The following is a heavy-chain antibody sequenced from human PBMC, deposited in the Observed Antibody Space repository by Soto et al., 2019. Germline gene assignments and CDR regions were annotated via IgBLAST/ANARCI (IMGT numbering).Heavy chain of an antibody. J-gene: IGHJ6*02. V-gene: IGHV4-4*07. Sequence: SETLSLTCTVSGGSISSYYWSWIRQPAGKGLEWIGRIYTSGSTNYNPSLKSRVTMSVDTSKNQFSLKLSSVTAADTAVYYCARDLAARPNYYYYYGMDVWGQGTTVTVSS. CDR2: IYTSGST. D-gene: IGHD6-6*01. CDR3: ARDLAARPNYYYYYGMDV. CDR1: GGSISSYY.